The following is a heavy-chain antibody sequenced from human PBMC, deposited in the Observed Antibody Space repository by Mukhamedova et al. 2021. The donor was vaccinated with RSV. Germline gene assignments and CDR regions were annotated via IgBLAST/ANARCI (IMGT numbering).Heavy chain of an antibody. Sequence: SISDSSSHIYYADSVKGRFTMSRDNAKNSLYLQMHSLRAEDTAIYYYARHIGSSRNFDIWGQGTMVTVSS. V-gene: IGHV3-21*01. D-gene: IGHD1-26*01. J-gene: IGHJ3*02. CDR3: ARHIGSSRNFDI. CDR2: ISDSSSHI.